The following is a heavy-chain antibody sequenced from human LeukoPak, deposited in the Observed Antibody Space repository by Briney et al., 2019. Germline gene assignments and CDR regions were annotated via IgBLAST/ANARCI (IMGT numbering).Heavy chain of an antibody. D-gene: IGHD3-10*01. CDR1: SGSISTSNYY. Sequence: SETLSLTCTVSSGSISTSNYYWGWVRQPPGKALEWIGNIFYSGSTYYSPSLKSRVTISLDTSRNQFSLKLNSVTAADTAVYYCAKSIGYGLIDIWGQGTMVTVSS. CDR3: AKSIGYGLIDI. J-gene: IGHJ3*02. V-gene: IGHV4-39*07. CDR2: IFYSGST.